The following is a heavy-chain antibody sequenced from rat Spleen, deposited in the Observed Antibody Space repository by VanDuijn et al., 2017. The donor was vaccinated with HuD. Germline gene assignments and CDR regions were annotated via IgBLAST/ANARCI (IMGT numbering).Heavy chain of an antibody. J-gene: IGHJ3*01. CDR2: ISYDGSST. CDR3: ATFSDYATAPFAY. Sequence: EVQLVESGGGLVQPGRSLKLSCAASGFTFSNYGMAWVRQAPTKGLEWVATISYDGSSTYYRDSVKGRFTLSRDNAKSTLFLQMGSLRSEETATYYCATFSDYATAPFAYWGLGTLVTFSS. CDR1: GFTFSNYG. D-gene: IGHD1-6*01. V-gene: IGHV5-29*01.